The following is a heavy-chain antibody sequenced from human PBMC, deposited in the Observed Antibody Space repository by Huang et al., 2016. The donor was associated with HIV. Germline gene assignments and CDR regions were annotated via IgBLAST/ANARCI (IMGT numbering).Heavy chain of an antibody. CDR2: IIPIFGTA. J-gene: IGHJ6*02. CDR1: GGTFSTYA. D-gene: IGHD6-6*01. Sequence: QVQLVQSGAEVKKPGSSVKVSCKASGGTFSTYAIGWVRQAPGQGLEWMVGIIPIFGTANNAQKFQGTVTITADEFTSTAYMELSSLRSEDTALYYCARGRTRSSLYDSYYGLDVWGQGTTVTVSS. CDR3: ARGRTRSSLYDSYYGLDV. V-gene: IGHV1-69*01.